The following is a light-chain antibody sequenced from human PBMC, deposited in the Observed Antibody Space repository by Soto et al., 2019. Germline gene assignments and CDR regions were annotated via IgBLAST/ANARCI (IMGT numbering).Light chain of an antibody. Sequence: DIQMTQSPSSLSASVGDTITISCRASQNIERYLNWYQHKQGKAPQLLMFAAANLESGVPSRFSGSGSGTDFTLTISSMQTEDFANYYCQQTYSTIHSFGQGTKVDIK. CDR3: QQTYSTIHS. J-gene: IGKJ2*01. V-gene: IGKV1-39*01. CDR1: QNIERY. CDR2: AAA.